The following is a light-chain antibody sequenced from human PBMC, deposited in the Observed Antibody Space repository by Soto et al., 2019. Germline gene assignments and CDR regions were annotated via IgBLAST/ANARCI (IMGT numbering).Light chain of an antibody. Sequence: DVKMSQSPCTLSASVGDSVTTTCRASQSISDWLAWFQQKPGKAPKLMIYDASSFESGVPSRFSGSGSGTEFTLTINSLQPEDFATYYCQQHNSSPWTFGQGTKVDIK. J-gene: IGKJ1*01. CDR2: DAS. CDR1: QSISDW. V-gene: IGKV1-5*01. CDR3: QQHNSSPWT.